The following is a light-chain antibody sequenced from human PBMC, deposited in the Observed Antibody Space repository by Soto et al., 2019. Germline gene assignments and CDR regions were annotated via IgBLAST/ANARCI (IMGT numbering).Light chain of an antibody. Sequence: QSVLTQPPSVSEAPRQRVTISCSGSSSNIGDNGVNWYQQLPGKAPKLLIYFDDLLPSGVSDRFSGSKSGTSASLAISGLQPEDEADYYCAAWDDSLNGVVFGGGTKVTVL. CDR3: AAWDDSLNGVV. J-gene: IGLJ3*02. V-gene: IGLV1-36*01. CDR2: FDD. CDR1: SSNIGDNG.